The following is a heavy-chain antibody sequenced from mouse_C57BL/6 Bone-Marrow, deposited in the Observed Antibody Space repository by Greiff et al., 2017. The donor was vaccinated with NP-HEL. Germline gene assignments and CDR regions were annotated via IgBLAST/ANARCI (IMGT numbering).Heavy chain of an antibody. V-gene: IGHV5-17*01. CDR2: ISSGSSTI. Sequence: EVQLVESGGGLVKPGGSLKLSCAASGFTFRDYGMHWVRQAPEKGLEWVAYISSGSSTIYYADTVQGRFTISRDNAKNTLFLQMTSLGAEDTAMYYCARTTGLGPFDYWGQGTTLTVSS. D-gene: IGHD4-1*01. CDR1: GFTFRDYG. J-gene: IGHJ2*01. CDR3: ARTTGLGPFDY.